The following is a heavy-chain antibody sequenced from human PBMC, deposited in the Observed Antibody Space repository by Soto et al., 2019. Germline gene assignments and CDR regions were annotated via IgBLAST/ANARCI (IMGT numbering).Heavy chain of an antibody. CDR1: GFTFSSYS. Sequence: GGALRLSCAAPGFTFSSYSMNWVRQAPGKGLEWISYISSSSSTIYYADSVKGRFTISRDNGKNSLFLQMNSLRDEDTAVYYCARGDYYGMDVWGQGTTVTVSS. J-gene: IGHJ6*02. V-gene: IGHV3-48*02. CDR2: ISSSSSTI. CDR3: ARGDYYGMDV.